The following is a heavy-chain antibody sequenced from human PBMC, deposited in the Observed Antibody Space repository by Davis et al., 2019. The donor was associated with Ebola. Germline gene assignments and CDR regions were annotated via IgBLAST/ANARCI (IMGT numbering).Heavy chain of an antibody. CDR1: GFTFGDYA. D-gene: IGHD1-1*01. CDR3: ARGTGMGF. Sequence: GESLKISCTASGFTFGDYAMSWFRQAPGKGLEWVAVISYDGSNKYYADSVKGRFTISRDNSKNTLYLQMNSLRAEDTAVYYCARGTGMGFWGQGTLVTVSS. V-gene: IGHV3-30-3*01. J-gene: IGHJ4*02. CDR2: ISYDGSNK.